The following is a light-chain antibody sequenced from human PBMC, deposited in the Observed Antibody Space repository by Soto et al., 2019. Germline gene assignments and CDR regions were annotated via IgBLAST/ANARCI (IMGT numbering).Light chain of an antibody. CDR1: QSVSSY. CDR2: GAY. V-gene: IGKV3-20*01. Sequence: EIVLTQSPATLCLSPGEIATLSCRASQSVSSYLAWYQQKPGQAPRLLIYGAYRRATGIPDRFSGSASGTDFTITISRLEPEDFAVYFCQPYSDLPMTVGPGTRLDIK. J-gene: IGKJ5*01. CDR3: QPYSDLPMT.